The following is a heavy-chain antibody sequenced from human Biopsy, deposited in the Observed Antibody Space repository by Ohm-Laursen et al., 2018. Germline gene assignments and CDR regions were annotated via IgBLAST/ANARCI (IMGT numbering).Heavy chain of an antibody. CDR2: INEVSSHI. V-gene: IGHV3-21*01. D-gene: IGHD6-6*01. J-gene: IGHJ6*02. Sequence: SLRLSCSASGFTSSSFSMNWVRQAPGKGLEWISYINEVSSHIYDADSVKGRITVARDNAKNSLYLQLNSLRAEDTAVYYCARDSSRRAREGGMDVWGQGATVTVSS. CDR3: ARDSSRRAREGGMDV. CDR1: GFTSSSFS.